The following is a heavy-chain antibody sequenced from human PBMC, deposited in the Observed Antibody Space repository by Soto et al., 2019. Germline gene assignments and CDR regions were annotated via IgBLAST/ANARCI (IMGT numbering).Heavy chain of an antibody. CDR3: ARGADASTPLDS. V-gene: IGHV1-18*01. CDR2: INPDNRNT. D-gene: IGHD2-15*01. J-gene: IGHJ4*02. CDR1: SYSFSSSG. Sequence: ASVKVSCKPSSYSFSSSGVTWVRQAPGHGLEWVGWINPDNRNTHYAPMVHGRVTMTTDTSTFTAYMELRSLTSDDTAVYYCARGADASTPLDSWGQGTLVTVSS.